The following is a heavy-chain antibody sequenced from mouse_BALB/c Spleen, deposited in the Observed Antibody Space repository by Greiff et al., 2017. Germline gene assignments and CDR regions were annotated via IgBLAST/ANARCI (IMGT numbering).Heavy chain of an antibody. CDR1: GYTFTSYW. V-gene: IGHV1-55*01. D-gene: IGHD1-1*01. Sequence: QVQLQQPGAELVKPGTSVKLSCKASGYTFTSYWINWVKLRPGQGLEWIGDIYPGSGSTNYNEKFKSKATLTVATSTSTAYMQLSSLAYEDSALYYCARESHYYGGSYLPWFAYWGQGTLVTVSA. J-gene: IGHJ3*01. CDR2: IYPGSGST. CDR3: ARESHYYGGSYLPWFAY.